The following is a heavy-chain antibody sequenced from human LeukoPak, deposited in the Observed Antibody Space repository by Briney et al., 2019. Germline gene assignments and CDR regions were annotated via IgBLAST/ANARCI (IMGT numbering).Heavy chain of an antibody. Sequence: GGSLRLSCAASGFSFSSYCMSWVRQAPGKGLEWVANIKRYGSEKYYVDSVKGRFTISRDNAKNSLYLQMNSLRAEDTAVYYCAREGYYDSSDYSGFLDYWGQGTLVTVSS. CDR1: GFSFSSYC. V-gene: IGHV3-7*04. CDR3: AREGYYDSSDYSGFLDY. D-gene: IGHD3-22*01. J-gene: IGHJ4*02. CDR2: IKRYGSEK.